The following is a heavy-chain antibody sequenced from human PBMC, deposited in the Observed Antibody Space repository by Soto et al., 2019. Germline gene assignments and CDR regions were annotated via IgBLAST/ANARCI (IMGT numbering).Heavy chain of an antibody. CDR3: AAVPPSTMEVMP. V-gene: IGHV1-58*01. Sequence: SVKVSCKASGFTFTSSAVQWVRQARGQRLEWIGWIVVGSGNTNYAQKFQERVTITRDMSTSTAYMELSSLRSEDTAVYYCAAVPPSTMEVMPWGQGTLVTVSS. CDR1: GFTFTSSA. J-gene: IGHJ5*02. D-gene: IGHD3-10*01. CDR2: IVVGSGNT.